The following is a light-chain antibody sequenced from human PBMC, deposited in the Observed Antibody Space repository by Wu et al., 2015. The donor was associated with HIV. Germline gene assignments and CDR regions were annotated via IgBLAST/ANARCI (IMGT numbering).Light chain of an antibody. CDR2: GAS. CDR1: QNIKNY. J-gene: IGKJ3*01. Sequence: DIQMTQSPSSLSASVGDRVTIACRASQNIKNYLNWYQQKPGKAPKLLIYGASTLQSGVPSRFSGSGSGTDFTLTISSLQPEDFATYYCQQSYSTPLFTFGPGTKVDIK. CDR3: QQSYSTPLFT. V-gene: IGKV1-39*01.